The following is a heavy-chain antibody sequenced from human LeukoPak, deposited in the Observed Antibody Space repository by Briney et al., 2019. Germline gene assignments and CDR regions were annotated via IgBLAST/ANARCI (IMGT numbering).Heavy chain of an antibody. D-gene: IGHD5-24*01. V-gene: IGHV3-7*05. Sequence: PGGSLRLSCAASGFTFSSYWMSWVRQAPGKGLEWVAHIKPDGSEKYYVDSVKGRFTISRDNAKNSLYLQVNSLRAEDTAVYYCARAARGLQLGAFDIWGQGTMVTVSS. CDR3: ARAARGLQLGAFDI. J-gene: IGHJ3*02. CDR1: GFTFSSYW. CDR2: IKPDGSEK.